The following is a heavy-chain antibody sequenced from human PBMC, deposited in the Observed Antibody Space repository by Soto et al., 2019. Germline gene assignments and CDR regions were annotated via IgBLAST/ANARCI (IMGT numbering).Heavy chain of an antibody. V-gene: IGHV3-64*02. Sequence: GGSLRLSCAASGFTFSNYGMHWVRQAPGKGLEYVSAITSSGSSTFYADSVKGRFTISRDNSKNTLYLQMGSLRPEDMAVYYCARVFHDSGGYYYDFWGQGALVTVSS. CDR3: ARVFHDSGGYYYDF. J-gene: IGHJ4*02. D-gene: IGHD3-22*01. CDR2: ITSSGSST. CDR1: GFTFSNYG.